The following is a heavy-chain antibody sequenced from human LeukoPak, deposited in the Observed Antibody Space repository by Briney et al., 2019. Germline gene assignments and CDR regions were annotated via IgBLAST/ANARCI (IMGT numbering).Heavy chain of an antibody. D-gene: IGHD4-17*01. CDR3: ARDCPSPLYGDYGYYYYYMDV. Sequence: ASMKVSCKASGYTFTSYGISWVRQAPGQGLEWMGWISAYNGNTNYAQKLQGRVTMTTDTSTSTAYMELRSLRSDDTAVYYCARDCPSPLYGDYGYYYYYMDVWGKGTTVTVSS. CDR1: GYTFTSYG. V-gene: IGHV1-18*01. J-gene: IGHJ6*03. CDR2: ISAYNGNT.